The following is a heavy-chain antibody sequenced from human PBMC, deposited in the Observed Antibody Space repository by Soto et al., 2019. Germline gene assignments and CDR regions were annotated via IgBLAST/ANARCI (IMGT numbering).Heavy chain of an antibody. CDR2: ISYDGKQT. V-gene: IGHV3-30*03. J-gene: IGHJ2*01. CDR1: GFTFSSYE. Sequence: GGSLRLSCAASGFTFSSYEMNWVRQAPGKGLEWVAVISYDGKQTYYADSVKGRFTISKDKSKRTLFLQMNSLRVDDTAVYYCARDGWGSNWYFDLWGRGTLVTVS. D-gene: IGHD3-16*01. CDR3: ARDGWGSNWYFDL.